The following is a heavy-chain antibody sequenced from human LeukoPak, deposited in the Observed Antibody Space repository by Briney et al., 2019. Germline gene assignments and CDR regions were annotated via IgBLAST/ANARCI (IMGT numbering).Heavy chain of an antibody. D-gene: IGHD4-17*01. V-gene: IGHV4-31*03. CDR3: ARSDDYGDHYPGTLDY. J-gene: IGHJ4*02. Sequence: SQTLSLTCTVSGGSISSGGYYWGWIRQHPGKGLEWIGYIYYSGSTYYNPSLKSRVTISVDTSKNQFSLRLSSVTAADTAVYYCARSDDYGDHYPGTLDYWGQGTLVTVSS. CDR2: IYYSGST. CDR1: GGSISSGGYY.